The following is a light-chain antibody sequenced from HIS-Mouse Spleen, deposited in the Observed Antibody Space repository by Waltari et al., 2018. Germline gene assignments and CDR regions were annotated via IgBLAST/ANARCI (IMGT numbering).Light chain of an antibody. CDR2: QDS. Sequence: SYELTQPPSVSVSPGQTASITCSGDKLGDKYACWYQQKPGQSPVLGIYQDSKRPSGIPERFSGSNSGNTATLTISGTQAMDEADYYCQAWDGFGGGTKLTVL. J-gene: IGLJ2*01. CDR1: KLGDKY. V-gene: IGLV3-1*01. CDR3: QAWDG.